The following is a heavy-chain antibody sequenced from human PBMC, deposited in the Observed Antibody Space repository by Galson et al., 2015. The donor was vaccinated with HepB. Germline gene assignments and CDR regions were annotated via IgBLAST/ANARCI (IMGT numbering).Heavy chain of an antibody. Sequence: SVKVSCKASGYTFNAYGINWVRQAPGQGLEWMGYISAYNGKTNFAQRFQDRVTLTTDTSTSTAYMELRSLRSDDTAVYYCARGARYGPRHDDYWGQGTLVTVSS. CDR3: ARGARYGPRHDDY. J-gene: IGHJ4*02. V-gene: IGHV1-18*01. D-gene: IGHD3-9*01. CDR1: GYTFNAYG. CDR2: ISAYNGKT.